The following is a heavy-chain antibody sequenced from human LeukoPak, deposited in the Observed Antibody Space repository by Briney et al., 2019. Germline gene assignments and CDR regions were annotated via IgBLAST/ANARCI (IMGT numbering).Heavy chain of an antibody. V-gene: IGHV3-23*01. D-gene: IGHD6-13*01. CDR3: TTDSSSWYGDFDY. CDR2: ISNGNT. J-gene: IGHJ4*02. CDR1: GFPFSRHA. Sequence: GGSLRLSCAASGFPFSRHAMSWVRQPPGKGLEWVSAISNGNTYYADSVRGRFTISRDDSKNTLYLQMNSLKTEDTAVYYCTTDSSSWYGDFDYWGQGTLVTVSS.